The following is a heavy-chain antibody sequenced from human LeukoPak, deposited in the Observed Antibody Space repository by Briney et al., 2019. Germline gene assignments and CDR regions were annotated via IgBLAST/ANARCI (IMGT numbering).Heavy chain of an antibody. CDR3: ATFVNYWSFDY. Sequence: PGGSLRLSCAASGFTFSSYEMNWVRQAPGKGLEWVAYISSSGSTIYYADSVKGRFTISRDNAKNSLYLQMNSLRAEDTAVYYCATFVNYWSFDYWGQGTLVTVSS. CDR1: GFTFSSYE. CDR2: ISSSGSTI. D-gene: IGHD1-7*01. V-gene: IGHV3-48*03. J-gene: IGHJ4*02.